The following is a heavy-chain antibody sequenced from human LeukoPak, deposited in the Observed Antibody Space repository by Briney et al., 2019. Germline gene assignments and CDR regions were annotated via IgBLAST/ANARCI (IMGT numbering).Heavy chain of an antibody. CDR2: INSAGSTT. CDR3: ARDRGYSQDY. V-gene: IGHV3-74*01. D-gene: IGHD3-10*01. J-gene: IGHJ4*02. CDR1: GFIFSSYW. Sequence: PGGSLRLSCAASGFIFSSYWMHWVRQAPGKGLVWVSHINSAGSTTSYADSVKGRFTISRDNAKNTLYLQMNSLRVEDTAVYYCARDRGYSQDYWGQGTLVTVP.